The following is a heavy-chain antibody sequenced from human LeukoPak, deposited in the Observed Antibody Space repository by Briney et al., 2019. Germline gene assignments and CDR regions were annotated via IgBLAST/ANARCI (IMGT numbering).Heavy chain of an antibody. CDR2: ISYDGANK. CDR3: ARYHTALNY. Sequence: GRSLRLSCAASGFTFSNYDMHWVREAPGKGLEWVAVISYDGANKYYADSVKGRFTISRDNSKNTLHLQMNSLRAEDTAVYFCARYHTALNYWGQGTLVTASS. V-gene: IGHV3-30*03. CDR1: GFTFSNYD. D-gene: IGHD5-18*01. J-gene: IGHJ4*02.